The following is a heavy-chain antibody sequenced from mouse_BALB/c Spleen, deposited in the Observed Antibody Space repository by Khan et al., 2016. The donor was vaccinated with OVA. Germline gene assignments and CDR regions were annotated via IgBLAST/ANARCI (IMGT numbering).Heavy chain of an antibody. CDR1: GFSLTTYG. Sequence: QVQLQQPGPGLVQPSQSLSITCTVSGFSLTTYGVHWVRQSPGKGLEWLGVIWSGGTTDYNAPFISRLNITKDNSKSQVFFKMNSLQADDTAMYYCARNSYMYDFAYWGQGTLVTVSA. CDR3: ARNSYMYDFAY. D-gene: IGHD2-14*01. J-gene: IGHJ3*01. CDR2: IWSGGTT. V-gene: IGHV2-2*01.